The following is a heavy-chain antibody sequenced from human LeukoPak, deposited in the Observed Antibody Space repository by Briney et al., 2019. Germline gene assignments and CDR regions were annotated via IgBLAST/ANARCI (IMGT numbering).Heavy chain of an antibody. D-gene: IGHD5-18*01. CDR2: ISYDGSNK. CDR3: AKNTAMPYFDY. CDR1: GFTFSSYG. V-gene: IGHV3-30*18. Sequence: GRSLRLSCAASGFTFSSYGMHWVRQAPGKGLEWVAVISYDGSNKYYADSVKGRFTISRDNSKNTPYLQMNSLRAEDTAVYYCAKNTAMPYFDYWGQGTLVTVSS. J-gene: IGHJ4*02.